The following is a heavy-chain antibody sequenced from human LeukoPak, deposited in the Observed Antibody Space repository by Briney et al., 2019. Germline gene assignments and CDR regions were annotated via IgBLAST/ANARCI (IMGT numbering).Heavy chain of an antibody. CDR2: IHDSGIT. Sequence: SETLSLTCTVPGGSISSYYWSWIRQPPGKGLEWIGYIHDSGITNYNPSLKSRVTMSVDTSKNQFSLKLRSVTPADTAVYYCARDMARPYFFDYWGQGTLVTVSS. CDR1: GGSISSYY. J-gene: IGHJ4*02. V-gene: IGHV4-59*01. D-gene: IGHD5-24*01. CDR3: ARDMARPYFFDY.